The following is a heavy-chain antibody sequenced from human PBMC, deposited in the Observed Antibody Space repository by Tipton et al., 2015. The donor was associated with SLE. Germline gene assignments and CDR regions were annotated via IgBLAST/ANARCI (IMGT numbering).Heavy chain of an antibody. J-gene: IGHJ6*02. Sequence: SLRLSCAASGFTFSSYWMSWVRQAPGKGLEWVANIKQDGSEKYYVDSVKGRFTISRDNAKNSLYLQMNSLRAEDTAVYYCAREGGYGSGTQYYGMDVWGQGTTVTVSS. CDR3: AREGGYGSGTQYYGMDV. V-gene: IGHV3-7*01. D-gene: IGHD3-10*01. CDR1: GFTFSSYW. CDR2: IKQDGSEK.